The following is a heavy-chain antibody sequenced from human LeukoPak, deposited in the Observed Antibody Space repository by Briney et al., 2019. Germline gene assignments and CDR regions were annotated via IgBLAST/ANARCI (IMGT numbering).Heavy chain of an antibody. CDR2: ISYSGTT. J-gene: IGHJ3*02. CDR1: GGXIXXXY. V-gene: IGHV4-59*01. CDR3: ARHSDGGNYHDPFDI. D-gene: IGHD4/OR15-4a*01. Sequence: SETLSLTCTVSGGXIXXXYXXWXXXPPGXGLXXXXXISYSGTTNYNPXLKSRVTISVAPSKNQFSLKLRSVTAPDTAVYYCARHSDGGNYHDPFDIWGQGTMATVSS.